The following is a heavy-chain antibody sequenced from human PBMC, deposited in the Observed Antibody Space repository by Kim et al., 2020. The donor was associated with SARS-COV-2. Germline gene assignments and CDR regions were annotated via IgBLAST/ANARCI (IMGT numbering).Heavy chain of an antibody. D-gene: IGHD2-15*01. Sequence: ASVKVSCKASGYTFTSYYMHWVRQAPGQGLEWMGLINPSGGSTSYAQKFQGTVTMTRDTSTSTGYMELSSLRSEDTAVYYCARVVVAATVAFDIWGQETMVTVSS. CDR2: INPSGGST. CDR1: GYTFTSYY. V-gene: IGHV1-46*01. J-gene: IGHJ3*02. CDR3: ARVVVAATVAFDI.